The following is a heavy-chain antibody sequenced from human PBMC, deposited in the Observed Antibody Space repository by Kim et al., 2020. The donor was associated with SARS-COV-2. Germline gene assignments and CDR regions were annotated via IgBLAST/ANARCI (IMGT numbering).Heavy chain of an antibody. D-gene: IGHD5-18*01. CDR3: ARADTRYYYYAMDV. Sequence: SDTLSLTCTVSGGSISSGSDYWGWIRQPPGTGLEWIGSIFYTGSTYYNPSLKSRVTISVDTSKNQFSLKVSSVTAADTAVYYCARADTRYYYYAMDVWGQGTTVTVSS. CDR1: GGSISSGSDY. J-gene: IGHJ6*02. CDR2: IFYTGST. V-gene: IGHV4-39*07.